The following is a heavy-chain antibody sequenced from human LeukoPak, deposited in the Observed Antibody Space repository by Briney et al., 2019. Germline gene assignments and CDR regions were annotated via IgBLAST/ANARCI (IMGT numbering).Heavy chain of an antibody. D-gene: IGHD3-10*01. CDR1: GGSFSGYY. CDR3: ARVYGYFQH. V-gene: IGHV4-34*01. J-gene: IGHJ1*01. CDR2: INHSGST. Sequence: PSETLSLTCAVYGGSFSGYYWSWIRQPPGKGLEWIGEINHSGSTNYNPSLKSRVTISVDTSKNQFSLKLSSVTAADTAVYYCARVYGYFQHWGQGTLVTVSS.